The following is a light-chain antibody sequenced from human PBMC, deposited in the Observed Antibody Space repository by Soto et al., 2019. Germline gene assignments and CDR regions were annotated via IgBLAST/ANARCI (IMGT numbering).Light chain of an antibody. J-gene: IGKJ5*01. V-gene: IGKV3-11*01. CDR1: QSVSSY. Sequence: EIVLTQSPATLSLSPGERATLSFRASQSVSSYLAWYQQKPGQTPRLLIYDASNRATGIPARFSGSGSETDFTLTISSLEPEDFAVYYCQHRMNWPLTFGQGTRLENK. CDR3: QHRMNWPLT. CDR2: DAS.